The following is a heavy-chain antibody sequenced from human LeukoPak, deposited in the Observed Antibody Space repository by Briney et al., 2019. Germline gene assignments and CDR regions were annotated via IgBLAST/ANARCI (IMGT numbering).Heavy chain of an antibody. Sequence: GGSLRLSCAASGFTFSSYSMNWVRQAPGKGLEWVSSISSSSSYIYYADSVKGRFTISRDNAKNSLYLQMNSLRSEDTAVYYCARAAQYCSSTSCYEWFDPWGQGTLVTVSS. V-gene: IGHV3-21*01. J-gene: IGHJ5*02. CDR3: ARAAQYCSSTSCYEWFDP. D-gene: IGHD2-2*01. CDR1: GFTFSSYS. CDR2: ISSSSSYI.